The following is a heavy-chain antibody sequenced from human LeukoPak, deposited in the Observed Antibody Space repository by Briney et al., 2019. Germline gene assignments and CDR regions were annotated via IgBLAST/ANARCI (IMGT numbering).Heavy chain of an antibody. V-gene: IGHV1-24*01. CDR1: GYTLTELS. J-gene: IGHJ4*02. CDR2: FDPEDGET. Sequence: ASVKVSCKVSGYTLTELSMHWVRQPPGKGLEWMGGFDPEDGETIYAQKFQGRVTMTEDTSSDTAYMELSSLRSDDTAVYYCARDRYGDGFAHFDYWGQGALVTVSS. CDR3: ARDRYGDGFAHFDY. D-gene: IGHD5-24*01.